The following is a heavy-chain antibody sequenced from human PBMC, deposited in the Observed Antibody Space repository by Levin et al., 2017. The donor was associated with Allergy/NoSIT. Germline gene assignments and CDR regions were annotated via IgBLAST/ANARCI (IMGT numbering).Heavy chain of an antibody. CDR2: INWSGGFT. J-gene: IGHJ6*02. CDR1: GFKFDDYG. D-gene: IGHD3-10*01. Sequence: GGSLRLSCAASGFKFDDYGLNWVRQRPGMGLEWVAGINWSGGFTGYADSVKGRFTIFRDNSKNSLIPHMGSLTVEDTALYYCARVSVTDGDFNFGLDVWGQGTAVTVSS. CDR3: ARVSVTDGDFNFGLDV. V-gene: IGHV3-20*04.